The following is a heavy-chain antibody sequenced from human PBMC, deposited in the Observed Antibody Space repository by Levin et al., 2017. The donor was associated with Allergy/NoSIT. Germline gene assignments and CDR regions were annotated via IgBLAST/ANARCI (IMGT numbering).Heavy chain of an antibody. CDR2: ISAYNEDT. Sequence: ASVKVSCKASGYNFNIYGLSWVRQAPGQGLEWMGLISAYNEDTNYAQKFQGRVTMTKDTSTSTAYMELRSLRSDDTAVYYCARDDSSGYNPDYWGQGTLVTVSS. CDR1: GYNFNIYG. CDR3: ARDDSSGYNPDY. V-gene: IGHV1-18*01. J-gene: IGHJ4*02. D-gene: IGHD3-22*01.